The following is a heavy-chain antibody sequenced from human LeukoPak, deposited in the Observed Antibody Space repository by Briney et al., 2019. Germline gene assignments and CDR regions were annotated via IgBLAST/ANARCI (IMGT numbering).Heavy chain of an antibody. D-gene: IGHD4-17*01. J-gene: IGHJ6*03. CDR2: MNPNSGNT. V-gene: IGHV1-8*01. CDR1: GYTFTSYD. Sequence: ASVKVSCKASGYTFTSYDINWVRQATGQGLEWMGWMNPNSGNTGYAQKFQGRVTMTRNTSISTAYMELSSLRSEDTAVYYCARSGDTVTTLYYYYYMDVWGKGTTVTISS. CDR3: ARSGDTVTTLYYYYYMDV.